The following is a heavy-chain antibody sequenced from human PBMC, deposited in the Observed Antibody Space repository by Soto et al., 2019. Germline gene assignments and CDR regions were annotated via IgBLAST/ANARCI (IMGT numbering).Heavy chain of an antibody. CDR2: IYYSGST. D-gene: IGHD6-13*01. CDR3: ARGDPGIALNWFEP. Sequence: PSETLSLTCTVSGGSISSGGYYWSWIRQHPGKGLEWIGYIYYSGSTYYNPSLKSRVTISVDTSKNQFSLKLSSVTAADTAVYYCARGDPGIALNWFEPRGQGTLVTVSS. J-gene: IGHJ5*02. CDR1: GGSISSGGYY. V-gene: IGHV4-31*03.